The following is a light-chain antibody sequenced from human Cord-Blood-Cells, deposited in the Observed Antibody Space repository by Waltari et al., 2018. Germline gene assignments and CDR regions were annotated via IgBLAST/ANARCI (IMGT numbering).Light chain of an antibody. CDR1: QSVLYSSNNKNY. CDR2: WAS. Sequence: DIVMTQSPGSLAVSLGERATTNCKSSQSVLYSSNNKNYLAWYQQKPGQPPKLLIYWASTRESGVPDRFSGSGSGTDFTLTISSLQAEDVAVYYCQQYYSTPTFGQGTKVEIK. J-gene: IGKJ1*01. V-gene: IGKV4-1*01. CDR3: QQYYSTPT.